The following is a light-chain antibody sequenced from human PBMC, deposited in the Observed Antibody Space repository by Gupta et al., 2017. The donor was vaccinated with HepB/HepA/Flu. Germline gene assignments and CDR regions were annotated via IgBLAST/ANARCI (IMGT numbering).Light chain of an antibody. CDR2: SNN. Sequence: QSVLTQPPSASGTPGQRVTISCSGSSSNIGSNPVNWYQHLPGTAPKLLIYSNNQRPSGVPDRYSGSKSGASAPLDISGLQSEDEADYYCAAWDDSLNGHVVFGGGTKLTVL. CDR1: SSNIGSNP. V-gene: IGLV1-44*01. CDR3: AAWDDSLNGHVV. J-gene: IGLJ2*01.